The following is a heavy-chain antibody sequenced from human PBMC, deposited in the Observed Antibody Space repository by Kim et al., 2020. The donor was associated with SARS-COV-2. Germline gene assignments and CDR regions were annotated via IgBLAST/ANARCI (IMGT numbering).Heavy chain of an antibody. D-gene: IGHD2-15*01. Sequence: GGSLRLSCAASGFTFRSCAMNWVRQAPGKGLEWVAVISYDGSNKNYADSVKGRFTISRDNSKNTLYLQMNSLRAEDTALYYCARDQWSRCPGFTYSYYGLEVWGQGSTVTVSS. J-gene: IGHJ6*01. CDR1: GFTFRSCA. V-gene: IGHV3-30-3*01. CDR2: ISYDGSNK. CDR3: ARDQWSRCPGFTYSYYGLEV.